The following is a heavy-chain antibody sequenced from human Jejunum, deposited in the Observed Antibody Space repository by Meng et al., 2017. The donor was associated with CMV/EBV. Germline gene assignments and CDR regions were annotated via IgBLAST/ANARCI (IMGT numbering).Heavy chain of an antibody. D-gene: IGHD2-21*02. CDR3: ARDYRRGDGSG. CDR2: ITSSSTYI. CDR1: GFTFRTYT. V-gene: IGHV3-21*01. Sequence: CTASGFTFRTYTMNWVRQAPGKGLEWVSSITSSSTYIYYADSAKGRFTISRDNAKNSLYLQMNSLRADDTAVYYCARDYRRGDGSGWGQGTLVTVSS. J-gene: IGHJ4*02.